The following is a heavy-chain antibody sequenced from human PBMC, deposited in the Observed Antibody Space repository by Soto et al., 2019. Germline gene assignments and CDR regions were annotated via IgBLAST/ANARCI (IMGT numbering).Heavy chain of an antibody. Sequence: DVQLVESGGGLVQPGGSLRLSCAASGFTFTHYCMHWVLHPPGKGLVCVSRLESDGSIPDYADSVKGRFTVSRDNAKNTVYLQMNSLRPEDTAVYYCATSGSIDYWGRGTLVTVSS. D-gene: IGHD6-6*01. CDR3: ATSGSIDY. V-gene: IGHV3-74*01. CDR1: GFTFTHYC. J-gene: IGHJ4*02. CDR2: LESDGSIP.